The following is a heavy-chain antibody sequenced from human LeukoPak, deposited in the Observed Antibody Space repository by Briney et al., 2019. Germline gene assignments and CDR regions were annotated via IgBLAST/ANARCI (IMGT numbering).Heavy chain of an antibody. CDR2: IYYSGST. J-gene: IGHJ4*02. CDR1: GGSISSSSYY. Sequence: PSETLSLTCTVSGGSISSSSYYWGWIRQHPGKGLEWIGSIYYSGSTYYNPSLKSRVTISVDTSKNQFSLKLSSVTAADTAVYYCARVDDSSGYSFDYWGQGTLVTVSS. V-gene: IGHV4-39*01. CDR3: ARVDDSSGYSFDY. D-gene: IGHD3-22*01.